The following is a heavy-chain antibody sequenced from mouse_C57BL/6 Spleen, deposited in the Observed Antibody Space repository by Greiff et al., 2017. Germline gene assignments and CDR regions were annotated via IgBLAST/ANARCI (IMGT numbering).Heavy chain of an antibody. Sequence: QVQLQQSGAELVKPGASVKISCKASGYAFSSYWMNWVKQRPGKGLEWIGQIYPGDGDTNYNGKFKGKATLTADKSSSTAYMQLSSLTSEDSAVYFCARRDYYYGSSYLYWGQGTTLTVSS. CDR1: GYAFSSYW. D-gene: IGHD1-1*01. V-gene: IGHV1-80*01. CDR3: ARRDYYYGSSYLY. CDR2: IYPGDGDT. J-gene: IGHJ2*01.